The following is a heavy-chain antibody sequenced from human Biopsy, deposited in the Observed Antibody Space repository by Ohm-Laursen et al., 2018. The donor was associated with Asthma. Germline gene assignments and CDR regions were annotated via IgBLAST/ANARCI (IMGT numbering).Heavy chain of an antibody. Sequence: SLRLSCAASGFTFSRYGMHWVRQAPGKGLEWVAVILSDGRDKYYADSVKGRFTISRDNSKNTLYLHMHSLRAEDTAVYFCAKDRVRINSAYYFDYWGQGTLVTVSS. D-gene: IGHD3-10*01. CDR3: AKDRVRINSAYYFDY. CDR2: ILSDGRDK. J-gene: IGHJ4*02. V-gene: IGHV3-30*18. CDR1: GFTFSRYG.